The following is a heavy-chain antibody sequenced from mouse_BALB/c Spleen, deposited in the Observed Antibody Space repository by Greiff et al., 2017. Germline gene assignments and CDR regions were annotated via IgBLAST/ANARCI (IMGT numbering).Heavy chain of an antibody. D-gene: IGHD2-10*02. CDR1: GYTFTSYW. J-gene: IGHJ1*01. V-gene: IGHV1-5*01. Sequence: VHVKQSGTVLARPGASVKMSCKASGYTFTSYWMHWVKQRPGQGLEWIGAIYPGNSDTSYNQKFKGKAKLTAVTSTSTAYMELSSLTNEDSAVYYCTRGLYGKGYFDVWGAGTTVTVSS. CDR3: TRGLYGKGYFDV. CDR2: IYPGNSDT.